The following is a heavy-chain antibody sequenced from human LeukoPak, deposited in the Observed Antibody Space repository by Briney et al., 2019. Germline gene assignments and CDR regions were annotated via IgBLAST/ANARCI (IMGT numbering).Heavy chain of an antibody. Sequence: GGSLRLSCTASGFTFGTYAMSWVRQAPRAGMEWLSTIISNGAQTLHAASGKGRLTISRDNSKNTLYLQVNNLSAEDTAMYFCAKDLRPDSRFDFDYWGRGTLVTVSS. D-gene: IGHD5-12*01. J-gene: IGHJ4*02. V-gene: IGHV3-23*01. CDR3: AKDLRPDSRFDFDY. CDR1: GFTFGTYA. CDR2: IISNGAQT.